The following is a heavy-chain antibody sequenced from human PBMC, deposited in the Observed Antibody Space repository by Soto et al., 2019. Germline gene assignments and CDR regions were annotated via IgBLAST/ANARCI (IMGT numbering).Heavy chain of an antibody. CDR3: AKGAVAGTPTSYYYYGMDV. J-gene: IGHJ6*02. Sequence: QVQLLQSGAEVKKPGSSVRVSCEASGGTFRTYAISWVRQAPGQGLEWMEEIIPIFGKVNNAQKFQGRVTITADESTTTVYMDLRSLTSEDTAVYYCAKGAVAGTPTSYYYYGMDVWGQGTTVTVS. CDR1: GGTFRTYA. D-gene: IGHD6-19*01. CDR2: IIPIFGKV. V-gene: IGHV1-69*12.